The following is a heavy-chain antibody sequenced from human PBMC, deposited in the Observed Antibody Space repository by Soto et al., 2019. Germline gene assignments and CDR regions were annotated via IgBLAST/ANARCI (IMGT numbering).Heavy chain of an antibody. CDR2: INPKSGGA. CDR1: GYVFTGYC. Sequence: QVHLVQSGAEVKKPGASVKVSCKASGYVFTGYCIHWVRQAPGQGLEWMGWINPKSGGANIAQKFQGWVTLTRDTSISTTYMEVNRLTSNDTAVYYCVRDYYDGSASYGFEFWGQGTPVTVAS. CDR3: VRDYYDGSASYGFEF. D-gene: IGHD3-22*01. V-gene: IGHV1-2*04. J-gene: IGHJ3*01.